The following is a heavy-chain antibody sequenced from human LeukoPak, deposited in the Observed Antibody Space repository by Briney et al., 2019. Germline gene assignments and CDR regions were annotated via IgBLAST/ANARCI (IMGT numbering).Heavy chain of an antibody. CDR3: ARGLSQQLINWFDA. J-gene: IGHJ5*02. Sequence: QPGRSLRLSCAASGFTFSNYWMHWVRQAPGKGLVWVSRLNTDGSGTTYADSVKGRFTISRDNAENTLYLQMNSLRAEDTAIYYCARGLSQQLINWFDAWGQGTPVTVSS. V-gene: IGHV3-74*01. CDR1: GFTFSNYW. D-gene: IGHD6-13*01. CDR2: LNTDGSGT.